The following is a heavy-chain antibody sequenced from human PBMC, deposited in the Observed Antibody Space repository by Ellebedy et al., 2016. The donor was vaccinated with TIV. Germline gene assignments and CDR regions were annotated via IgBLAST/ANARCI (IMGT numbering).Heavy chain of an antibody. CDR3: AKDEYGSGIYYYYYYGMDV. D-gene: IGHD3-10*01. J-gene: IGHJ6*02. CDR2: IKQDGSEK. V-gene: IGHV3-7*01. Sequence: GESLKISXAASGFTFSSYWMSWVRQAPGKGLEWVANIKQDGSEKYYVDSVKGRFTISRDNAKNSLYLQMNSLRAEDTAVYYCAKDEYGSGIYYYYYYGMDVWGQGTTVTVSS. CDR1: GFTFSSYW.